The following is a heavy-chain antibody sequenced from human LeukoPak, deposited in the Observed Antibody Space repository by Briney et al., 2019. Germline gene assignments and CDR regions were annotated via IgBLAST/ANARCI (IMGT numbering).Heavy chain of an antibody. CDR1: GFTISSYG. CDR2: IWYDGSNK. Sequence: GGSLRLSCAASGFTISSYGMHWVRQAPGKGLEWVAVIWYDGSNKYYADSVKGRFTISRDNSKNTLYLQMNSLRAEDTAVYYCARALYAAVTDYFDYWGQGTLVTVSS. V-gene: IGHV3-33*01. J-gene: IGHJ4*02. D-gene: IGHD2-21*02. CDR3: ARALYAAVTDYFDY.